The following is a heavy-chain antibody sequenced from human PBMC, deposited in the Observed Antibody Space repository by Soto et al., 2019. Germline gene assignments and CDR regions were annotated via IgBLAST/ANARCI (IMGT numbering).Heavy chain of an antibody. CDR2: IYYSGDT. CDR1: GGSIRNYY. J-gene: IGHJ4*02. Sequence: PSETLSLTCTVSGGSIRNYYWSWIRQPPGKALEWIGYIYYSGDTNYNPSLKSRVTISVDGSKNQFSLKLSSVTAADTAVYYCARGYGDYEILDYWGQGTLVTVSS. V-gene: IGHV4-59*12. D-gene: IGHD4-17*01. CDR3: ARGYGDYEILDY.